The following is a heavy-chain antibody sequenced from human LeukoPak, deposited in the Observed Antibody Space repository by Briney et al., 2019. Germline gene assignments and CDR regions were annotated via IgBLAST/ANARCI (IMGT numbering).Heavy chain of an antibody. CDR2: IRSKANSYAT. Sequence: GGSLKLSCAASRFTFSGSAMHWVRQASGKGLEWVGRIRSKANSYATAYAASVKGRFAISRDDSKNTAYLQMNSLKTEDTAVYYCTRASVYYYFDYWGQGTLVTVSS. J-gene: IGHJ4*02. CDR3: TRASVYYYFDY. CDR1: RFTFSGSA. V-gene: IGHV3-73*01. D-gene: IGHD3-3*01.